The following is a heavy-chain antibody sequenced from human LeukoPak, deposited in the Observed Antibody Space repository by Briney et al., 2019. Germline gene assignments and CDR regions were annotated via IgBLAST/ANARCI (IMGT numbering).Heavy chain of an antibody. CDR1: GFTFSSYG. Sequence: PGGSLRLSCAASGFTFSSYGMHWVRQAPGKGLEWVAVIWYDGSNKYYADSVKGRFTISRDNSKNTLYLQMNSLRAEDTAVYYCAREAVVAALYYYYYGMDVWGQGTTVTVSS. V-gene: IGHV3-33*01. CDR2: IWYDGSNK. CDR3: AREAVVAALYYYYYGMDV. D-gene: IGHD2-15*01. J-gene: IGHJ6*02.